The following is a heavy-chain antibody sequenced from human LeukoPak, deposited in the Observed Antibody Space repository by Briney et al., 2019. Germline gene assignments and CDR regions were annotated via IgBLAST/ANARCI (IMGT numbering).Heavy chain of an antibody. CDR2: ISGSGGST. V-gene: IGHV3-23*01. Sequence: GSLRLSCAASGFTFSSYAMSWVRQAPGKGLEWVSAISGSGGSTYYADSVKGRFTISRDNSKNTLYLQMNSLRAEDTAVYYCAPADYDSSGYYFDYWGQGTLVTVSS. D-gene: IGHD3-22*01. J-gene: IGHJ4*02. CDR1: GFTFSSYA. CDR3: APADYDSSGYYFDY.